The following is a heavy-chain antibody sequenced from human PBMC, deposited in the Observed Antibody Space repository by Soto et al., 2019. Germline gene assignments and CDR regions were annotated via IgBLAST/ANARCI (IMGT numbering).Heavy chain of an antibody. V-gene: IGHV1-3*01. CDR2: INAGNGNT. CDR1: GYTFTSYY. Sequence: ASVKVSCKASGYTFTSYYMHWVRQAPGQRLEWMGWINAGNGNTKYSQKFQGRVTITRDTSASTAYMELSSLRSEDTAVYYCERLHCNSPNCVPLDPWGQGTLVNVSS. D-gene: IGHD2-2*01. J-gene: IGHJ5*02. CDR3: ERLHCNSPNCVPLDP.